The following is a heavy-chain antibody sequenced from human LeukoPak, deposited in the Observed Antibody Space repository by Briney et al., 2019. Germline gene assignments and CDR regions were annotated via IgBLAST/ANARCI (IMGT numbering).Heavy chain of an antibody. J-gene: IGHJ4*02. CDR2: IRYDGSNK. Sequence: GGSLRLSCAASGFTFSSSAMSWVRQAPGKGLEWVAFIRYDGSNKYYADSVKGRFTISRDNSKNTLYLQMNSLRAEDTAVYYCAKGLDYYGSGSISWGQGTLVTVSS. CDR1: GFTFSSSA. V-gene: IGHV3-30*02. D-gene: IGHD3-10*01. CDR3: AKGLDYYGSGSIS.